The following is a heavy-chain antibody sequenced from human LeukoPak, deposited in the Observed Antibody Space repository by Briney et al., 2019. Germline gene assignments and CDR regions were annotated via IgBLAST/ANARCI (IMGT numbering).Heavy chain of an antibody. D-gene: IGHD1-26*01. V-gene: IGHV3-21*01. CDR2: ISSSSDYI. Sequence: PGGSLRLSCAASGFTFDDYAMNWVRQAPGKGLEWVSSISSSSDYIYYADSLKGRFTISRDNAKNSLYLQMNSLRAEDTAVYYCAREEGGAGLYGFDIWGQGTMVTVSS. CDR1: GFTFDDYA. J-gene: IGHJ3*02. CDR3: AREEGGAGLYGFDI.